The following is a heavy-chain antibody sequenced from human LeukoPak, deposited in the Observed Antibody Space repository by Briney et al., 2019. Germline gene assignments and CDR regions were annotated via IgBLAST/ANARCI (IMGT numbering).Heavy chain of an antibody. CDR1: GYSISSGYY. D-gene: IGHD5-24*01. CDR3: ARDDRDGYNYFDY. J-gene: IGHJ4*02. Sequence: PSETLSLTCTVSGYSISSGYYWGWIRQPPGKGLEWIGSIYHSGSTYYNPSLKSRVTISVDTSKNQFSLKLSSVTAADTAVYYCARDDRDGYNYFDYWGQGTLVTVSS. V-gene: IGHV4-38-2*02. CDR2: IYHSGST.